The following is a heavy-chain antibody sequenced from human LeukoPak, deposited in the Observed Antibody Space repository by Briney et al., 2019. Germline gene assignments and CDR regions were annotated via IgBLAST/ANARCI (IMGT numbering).Heavy chain of an antibody. CDR2: INSDGSST. CDR3: ARATQGGDAFDI. D-gene: IGHD3-16*01. CDR1: GFTFSSYW. V-gene: IGHV3-74*01. Sequence: GGSLRLSCAASGFTFSSYWMHWVRQAPGKGLVWVSRINSDGSSTSYADSVKGRFTISRDNAKNTLYLQMNSLRAEDTAVYYCARATQGGDAFDIWGQGTMVTVSS. J-gene: IGHJ3*02.